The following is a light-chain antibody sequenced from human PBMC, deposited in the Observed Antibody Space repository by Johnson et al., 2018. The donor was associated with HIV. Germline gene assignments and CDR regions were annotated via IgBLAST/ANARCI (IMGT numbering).Light chain of an antibody. CDR2: ESN. V-gene: IGLV1-51*02. CDR1: SSNIGNNY. Sequence: QSVLTQPPSVSAAPGQKVTISCSGSSSNIGNNYVSWYQQLPGTAPKLLIYESNKRPSGIPDRFSGSKSGTSATLCITGLQTRDEADYYGGTWDSSLSAGGVFGTGTKVTVL. J-gene: IGLJ1*01. CDR3: GTWDSSLSAGGV.